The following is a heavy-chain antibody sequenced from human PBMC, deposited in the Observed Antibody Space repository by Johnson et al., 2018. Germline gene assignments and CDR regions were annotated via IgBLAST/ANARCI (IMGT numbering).Heavy chain of an antibody. J-gene: IGHJ6*03. CDR1: GFTFSDHY. D-gene: IGHD1-7*01. CDR3: TTADWNYLDYDYMDV. V-gene: IGHV3-72*01. CDR2: IRNKPNSYTP. Sequence: VQLVESGGGLVQPGGSLRLSCAASGFTFSDHYMDWVRQAPGQGLEWVGRIRNKPNSYTPEYAASVKGRFTISSGNSKNTLYLQMNSLTTEGTALYYCTTADWNYLDYDYMDVWGKGTTVTVSS.